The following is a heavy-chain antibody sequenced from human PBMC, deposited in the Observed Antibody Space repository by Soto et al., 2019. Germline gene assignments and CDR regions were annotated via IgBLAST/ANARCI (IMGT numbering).Heavy chain of an antibody. CDR1: GGTFSSYT. J-gene: IGHJ3*02. CDR3: ARETVVPNAFDI. Sequence: SVKVSFKASGGTFSSYTISWVRQAPGQGLEWMGRIIPILGIANYAQKFQGRVTITADKSTSTAYMELSSLRSEDTAVYYCARETVVPNAFDIWGQGTMVTVSS. D-gene: IGHD2-15*01. CDR2: IIPILGIA. V-gene: IGHV1-69*04.